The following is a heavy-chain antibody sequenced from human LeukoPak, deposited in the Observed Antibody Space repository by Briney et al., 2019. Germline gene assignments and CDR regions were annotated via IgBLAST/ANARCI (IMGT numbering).Heavy chain of an antibody. J-gene: IGHJ1*01. Sequence: ASVKVSCKASGYTFTSYGISWVRQAPEQGLEWMGWISAYNGNTNYAQKLQGRVTMTTDTSTSTAYMELRSLRSDDTAVYYCARDKAVTTELTQYFQHWGQGTLVTVSS. CDR2: ISAYNGNT. D-gene: IGHD4-11*01. V-gene: IGHV1-18*01. CDR3: ARDKAVTTELTQYFQH. CDR1: GYTFTSYG.